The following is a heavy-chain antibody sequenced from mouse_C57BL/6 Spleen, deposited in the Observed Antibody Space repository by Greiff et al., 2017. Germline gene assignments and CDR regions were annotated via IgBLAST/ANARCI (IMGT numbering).Heavy chain of an antibody. CDR1: GYAFSSYW. V-gene: IGHV1-80*01. Sequence: VQLQQSGAELVKPGASVKMSCKASGYAFSSYWMNWVKQRPGKGLEWIGQIYPGDGDTNYNEKFKGKATLTADKSSSTAYMQLSSLTSEDSAVYFCARSDCYCSSYFDYWGQGTTLTVSS. D-gene: IGHD1-1*01. CDR3: ARSDCYCSSYFDY. CDR2: IYPGDGDT. J-gene: IGHJ2*01.